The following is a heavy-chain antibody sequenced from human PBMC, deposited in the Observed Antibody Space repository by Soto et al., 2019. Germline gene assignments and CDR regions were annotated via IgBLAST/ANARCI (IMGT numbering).Heavy chain of an antibody. CDR3: ATDGPYYVASRMDV. D-gene: IGHD3-16*01. J-gene: IGHJ6*02. CDR1: GIPVSSNY. Sequence: EVQLVESGGGLVQPGGSLRLSCAASGIPVSSNYMTWVRQAPGKGLEWVSVLHSGGDTYYANSVKDRFTISRHDSTNTLFSQMNSLTPEDTAVYYCATDGPYYVASRMDVWGQGTTVTVSS. V-gene: IGHV3-53*04. CDR2: LHSGGDT.